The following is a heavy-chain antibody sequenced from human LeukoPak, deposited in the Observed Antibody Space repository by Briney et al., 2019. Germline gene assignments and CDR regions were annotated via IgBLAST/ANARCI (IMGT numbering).Heavy chain of an antibody. CDR2: IYYSGST. V-gene: IGHV4-39*07. J-gene: IGHJ3*02. D-gene: IGHD2-15*01. CDR1: GGSISSTSYY. CDR3: ARRYCSGGPCYSERGAFDI. Sequence: PSETLSLTCTVSGGSISSTSYYWDWIRQPPGKGLEWIGSIYYSGSTYYNPSLKSRVTISVDTSKNQFSLQLSSVTAADTAVYCCARRYCSGGPCYSERGAFDIWGQGTMVTVSS.